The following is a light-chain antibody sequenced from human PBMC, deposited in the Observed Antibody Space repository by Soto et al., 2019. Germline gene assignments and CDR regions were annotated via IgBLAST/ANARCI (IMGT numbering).Light chain of an antibody. CDR2: EVS. Sequence: QSVLTQPASVSGSPGQSITISCTGTSSDVGGYNYVSWYQQHPGKAPKLMIYEVSNRPSGVSNRFSGSKSGNTASLTISGLQAEDEADYYCSSYTSSSFVVVGGGTKLTVL. CDR3: SSYTSSSFVV. J-gene: IGLJ2*01. CDR1: SSDVGGYNY. V-gene: IGLV2-14*01.